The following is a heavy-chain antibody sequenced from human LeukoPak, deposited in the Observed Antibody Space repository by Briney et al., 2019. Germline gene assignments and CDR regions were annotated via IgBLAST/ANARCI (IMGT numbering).Heavy chain of an antibody. CDR3: ARDLVTVTKGFDI. V-gene: IGHV4-59*11. Sequence: SETLSLTCAVSDDSFSSHYWTWIRQPPGKGLEWIGYISYIGRTNYNPSLKSRVTVSIDTSKNQFSLKLTSVTAADTAVYYCARDLVTVTKGFDIWGQGTMVSVSS. CDR2: ISYIGRT. CDR1: DDSFSSHY. J-gene: IGHJ3*02. D-gene: IGHD4-17*01.